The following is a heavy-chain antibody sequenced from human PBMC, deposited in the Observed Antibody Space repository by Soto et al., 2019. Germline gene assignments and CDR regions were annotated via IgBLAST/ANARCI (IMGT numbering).Heavy chain of an antibody. CDR2: IYYSGST. V-gene: IGHV4-30-4*01. CDR1: GGSISSGDYY. J-gene: IGHJ6*02. D-gene: IGHD2-2*01. Sequence: QVQLQESGPGLVKPSQTLSLTCTVSGGSISSGDYYWSWIRQPPGKGLEWIGYIYYSGSTYYNPSLMSRVTVSADTSNNQFSLKRSSVAAAATAVYYCARSALVYFSSTSCPYGMAVWCQGTTVTVSS. CDR3: ARSALVYFSSTSCPYGMAV.